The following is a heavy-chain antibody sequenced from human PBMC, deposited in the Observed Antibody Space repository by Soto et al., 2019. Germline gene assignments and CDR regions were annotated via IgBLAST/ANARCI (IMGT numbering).Heavy chain of an antibody. CDR3: ARGSGIVALPGELEDVNYDY. J-gene: IGHJ4*02. V-gene: IGHV4-34*01. CDR2: INESGST. D-gene: IGHD1-1*01. Sequence: QVQLQQWGAGLVKPSETLSLSCAVYGQSFSGHSWAWIRQSPGKGLEWIGEINESGSTYYNPSLMIRVTLSADTSKYQFTLKLSSVSAANTAIYFCARGSGIVALPGELEDVNYDYWGQGTMVNVSS. CDR1: GQSFSGHS.